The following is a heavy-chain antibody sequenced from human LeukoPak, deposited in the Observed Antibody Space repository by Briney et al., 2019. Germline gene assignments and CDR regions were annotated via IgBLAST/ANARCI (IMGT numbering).Heavy chain of an antibody. CDR3: ARGRGYYDSSGYYYWFDP. CDR1: GYTFTSYD. V-gene: IGHV1-8*01. CDR2: MNPNSGNT. D-gene: IGHD3-22*01. Sequence: GASVKVSCKASGYTFTSYDINWVRQATGQGLEWMGWMNPNSGNTGYAQKFQGRVTMTRNTSISTAYMELSSLRSEDTAVYYCARGRGYYDSSGYYYWFDPWGQETLVTVSS. J-gene: IGHJ5*02.